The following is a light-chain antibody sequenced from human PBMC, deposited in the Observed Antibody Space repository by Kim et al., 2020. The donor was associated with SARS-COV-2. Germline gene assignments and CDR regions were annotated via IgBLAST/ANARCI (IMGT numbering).Light chain of an antibody. CDR2: GSS. J-gene: IGKJ2*01. V-gene: IGKV3-15*01. CDR3: QQCEGLYT. CDR1: QSVSNK. Sequence: EIVMTQSPATLSVSPGETVTLSCRASQSVSNKLAWYQHKPGQAPRLLMSGSSTRAAGIPARFSGSGSGTEFTLTISSLQSEDFAVYYCQQCEGLYTLGQGTKLEIK.